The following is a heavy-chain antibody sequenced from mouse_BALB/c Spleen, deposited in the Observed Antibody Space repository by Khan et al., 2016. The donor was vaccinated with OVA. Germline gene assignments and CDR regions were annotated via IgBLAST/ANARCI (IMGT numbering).Heavy chain of an antibody. J-gene: IGHJ4*01. CDR1: GFSLTSYG. V-gene: IGHV2-3*01. CDR2: IWGDGST. CDR3: VKWGAYYAMDD. Sequence: QVQLKQSGPGLVAPSQSLSITCTVSGFSLTSYGVNWVRQPPGKGLEWLGVIWGDGSTNYHSALKSRLSISKDNSKSQVFLELNSLENGDTATYYCVKWGAYYAMDDWGQGTSVTVSS.